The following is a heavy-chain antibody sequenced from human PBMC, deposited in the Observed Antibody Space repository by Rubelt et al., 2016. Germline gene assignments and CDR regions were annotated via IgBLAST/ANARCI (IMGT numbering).Heavy chain of an antibody. CDR2: ISAYNGNT. CDR3: AREHDYGYYGWFDP. J-gene: IGHJ5*02. V-gene: IGHV1-18*01. CDR1: GYIFTSYG. D-gene: IGHD4-17*01. Sequence: QLVQSGAEVKKPGASVKVSCKASGYIFTSYGISWVRQAPGQGLEWMGWISAYNGNTNYAQKLQGRVTMTTDTSTSTAYMELMTLISDDTAVYYCAREHDYGYYGWFDPWGQGTLVTVSS.